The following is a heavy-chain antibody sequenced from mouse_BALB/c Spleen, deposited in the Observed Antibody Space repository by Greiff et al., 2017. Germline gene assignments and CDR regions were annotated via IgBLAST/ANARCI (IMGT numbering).Heavy chain of an antibody. Sequence: VQLQQSGAELVRPGTSVKVSCKASGYAFTNYLIEWVKQRPGQGLEWIGVINPGSGGTNYNEKFKGKATLTADKSSSTAYMQLSSLTSDDSAVYFCARLNYYAMDYWGQGTSVTVSS. V-gene: IGHV1-54*01. CDR3: ARLNYYAMDY. J-gene: IGHJ4*01. CDR1: GYAFTNYL. CDR2: INPGSGGT.